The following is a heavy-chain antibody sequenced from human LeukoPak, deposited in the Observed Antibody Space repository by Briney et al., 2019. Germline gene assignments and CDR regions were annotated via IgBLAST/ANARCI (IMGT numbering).Heavy chain of an antibody. CDR2: INPSGDST. CDR1: GYTFTSYY. D-gene: IGHD3/OR15-3a*01. CDR3: ARTLSDSGLSY. V-gene: IGHV1-46*01. J-gene: IGHJ4*02. Sequence: ASVKVSCKASGYTFTSYYIHWVRQAPGQGLEWMGKINPSGDSTNYAQKFQGRVTMTTDTSTSTVYMGLSSLRSEDTAVYYCARTLSDSGLSYWGQGTLVTVSS.